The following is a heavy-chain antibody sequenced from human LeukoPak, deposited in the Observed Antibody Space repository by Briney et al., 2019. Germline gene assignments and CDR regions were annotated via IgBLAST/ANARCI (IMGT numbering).Heavy chain of an antibody. CDR3: AGHHPRNTVDF. D-gene: IGHD2-8*02. V-gene: IGHV4-59*08. CDR2: ISDIGST. CDR1: GGSISSYY. J-gene: IGHJ4*02. Sequence: SQTLSLTCTVSGGSISSYYWSWIRQPPGKGLEWIAYISDIGSTNYNPSLKSRVTISLDTSKNQFSLKLSSVTAADTAVYYCAGHHPRNTVDFWGQGTLVTVSS.